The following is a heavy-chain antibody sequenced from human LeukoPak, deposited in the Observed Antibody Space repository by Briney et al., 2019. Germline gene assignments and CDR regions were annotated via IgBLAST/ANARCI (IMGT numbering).Heavy chain of an antibody. D-gene: IGHD7-27*01. CDR3: TTGTGEKY. Sequence: NPGGSLRLSCAASGFTFSDAWMSWVRQAPGKGLEWVGHIKSKIDGGTTDYAAPVKGRFTISRDDSENTLYLQMNSLKTEDTAVYYCTTGTGEKYWGQGTLVTVSS. CDR2: IKSKIDGGTT. J-gene: IGHJ4*02. V-gene: IGHV3-15*01. CDR1: GFTFSDAW.